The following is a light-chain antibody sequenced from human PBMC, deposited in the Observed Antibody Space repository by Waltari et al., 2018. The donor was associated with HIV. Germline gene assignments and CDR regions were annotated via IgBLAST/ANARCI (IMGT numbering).Light chain of an antibody. Sequence: EIVMTQSPATLSVSPGERATLSCRASQSVRDNLAWYQQKPGQAPRLLIYGASTRAIGIPVRFSGSGSGTEFTLTISSLQPEDFAVYYCQQYSDWPPRTFGQGTKVEIK. CDR1: QSVRDN. V-gene: IGKV3-15*01. CDR3: QQYSDWPPRT. CDR2: GAS. J-gene: IGKJ1*01.